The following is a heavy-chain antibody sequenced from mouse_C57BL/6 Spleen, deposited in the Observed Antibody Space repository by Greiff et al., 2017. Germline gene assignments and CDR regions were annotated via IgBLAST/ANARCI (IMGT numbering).Heavy chain of an antibody. V-gene: IGHV5-4*01. J-gene: IGHJ1*03. Sequence: DVMLVESGGGLVKPGGSLKLSCAASGFTFSSYAMSWVRQTPEKRLEWVATISDGGSYTYYPDNVKGRFTISRDNAKNNLYLQMSHLKSEDTAMYYCARDYGSSLWYFDVWGTGTTVTVSS. D-gene: IGHD1-1*01. CDR3: ARDYGSSLWYFDV. CDR2: ISDGGSYT. CDR1: GFTFSSYA.